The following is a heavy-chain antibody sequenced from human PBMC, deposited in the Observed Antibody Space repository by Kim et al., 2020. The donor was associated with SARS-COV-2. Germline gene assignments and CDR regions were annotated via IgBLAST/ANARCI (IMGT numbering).Heavy chain of an antibody. CDR3: ARGAQSSSWSYSDY. Sequence: GGSLRLSCAASGFTFSSYAMHWVRQAPGKGLEWVAVISYDGSNIYYVGSVKGRFTISRDTSKNTLYLQMNSLRPEDTAVYHCARGAQSSSWSYSDYWGQGILVTVSS. CDR1: GFTFSSYA. D-gene: IGHD6-13*01. J-gene: IGHJ4*02. V-gene: IGHV3-30*04. CDR2: ISYDGSNI.